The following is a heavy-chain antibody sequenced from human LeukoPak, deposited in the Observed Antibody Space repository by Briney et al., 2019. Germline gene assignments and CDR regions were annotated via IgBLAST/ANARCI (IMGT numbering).Heavy chain of an antibody. CDR2: ISYDGSNK. CDR3: ARELWFGELFFDY. D-gene: IGHD3-10*01. Sequence: GGCLRLSCAASGFTFNDYTIHWVRQAPGKGLEWVAVISYDGSNKYYADSVKGRFTISRDTSKNTLYLQMNSLRAEDTAIYFCARELWFGELFFDYWGQGTLVTVSS. V-gene: IGHV3-30*04. CDR1: GFTFNDYT. J-gene: IGHJ4*02.